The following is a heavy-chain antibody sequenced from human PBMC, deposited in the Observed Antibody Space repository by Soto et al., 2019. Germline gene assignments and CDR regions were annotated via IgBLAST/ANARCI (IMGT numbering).Heavy chain of an antibody. D-gene: IGHD3-3*01. CDR3: GIFTSYDFYRVDV. Sequence: GESLKISCKGSGYSFTSYWISWVRQMPGKGLEWMGRIRPSDSYSNYSPSFQGHVTITLDKSISTAYLQWSSLEASDTAMFYCGIFTSYDFYRVDVWGQGTTVTVSS. CDR1: GYSFTSYW. V-gene: IGHV5-10-1*01. CDR2: IRPSDSYS. J-gene: IGHJ6*02.